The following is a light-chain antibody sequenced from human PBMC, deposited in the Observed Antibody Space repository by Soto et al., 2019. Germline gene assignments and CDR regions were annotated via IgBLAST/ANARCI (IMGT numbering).Light chain of an antibody. V-gene: IGLV2-8*01. CDR2: EVS. CDR3: SSFAGSNVV. Sequence: QSALTQPPSASGSPGQSVTISCTGTSSDVGGYNYVSWYQQHPGKAPKLMISEVSKRPSGVPDRFSGSKSGNTASLTVSGLKAEDEADYYCSSFAGSNVVFGGGTQLTVL. J-gene: IGLJ2*01. CDR1: SSDVGGYNY.